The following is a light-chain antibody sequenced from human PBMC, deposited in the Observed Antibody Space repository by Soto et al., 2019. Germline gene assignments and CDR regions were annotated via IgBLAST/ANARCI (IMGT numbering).Light chain of an antibody. V-gene: IGLV2-14*01. CDR2: EVT. CDR1: SSDIGGYNY. J-gene: IGLJ1*01. CDR3: SSYTSRSTLYV. Sequence: QSVLTQPASVPGSPGQSITVSCTGTSSDIGGYNYVSWYQQHPGKAPKLMVYEVTNRPSGVSDRFSGSKSGNTASLTISGLQADDEGYYYCSSYTSRSTLYVFGTGTKVTVL.